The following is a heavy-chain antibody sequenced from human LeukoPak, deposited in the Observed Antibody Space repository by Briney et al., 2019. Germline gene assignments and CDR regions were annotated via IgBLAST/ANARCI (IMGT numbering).Heavy chain of an antibody. CDR2: IIPIFGTA. Sequence: SVKVSCKASGGTFSSYAISWVRQAPEQGLEWMGGIIPIFGTANYAQKFQGRVTITADESTSTAYMELSSLRSEDTAVYYCARDGGYSYGYRYYYMDVWGKGTTVTVSS. V-gene: IGHV1-69*13. CDR3: ARDGGYSYGYRYYYMDV. D-gene: IGHD5-18*01. J-gene: IGHJ6*03. CDR1: GGTFSSYA.